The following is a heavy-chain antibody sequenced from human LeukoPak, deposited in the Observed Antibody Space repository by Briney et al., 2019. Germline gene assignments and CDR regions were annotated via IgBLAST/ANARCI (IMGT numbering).Heavy chain of an antibody. D-gene: IGHD3-10*01. V-gene: IGHV3-53*01. CDR3: AKSNGYGLVDI. CDR1: GFTVSSNY. J-gene: IGHJ3*02. Sequence: GGSLRLSCAASGFTVSSNYMSWVRQAPGKGLEWVSASDTGNTHHADSVKGRFTISRDSSKNTLFLQMNRLRPEDAAVYYCAKSNGYGLVDIWGQGTMVTVSS. CDR2: SDTGNT.